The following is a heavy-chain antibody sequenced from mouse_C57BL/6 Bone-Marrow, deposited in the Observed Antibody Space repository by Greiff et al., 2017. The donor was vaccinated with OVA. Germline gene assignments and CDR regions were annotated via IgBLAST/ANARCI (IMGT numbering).Heavy chain of an antibody. Sequence: VQLKESGPELVKPGDSVKISCKASGYSFTGYFMNWVMQSHGKSLEWIGRINPYNGDTFYNQKFKGKATLTVDKSSSTAHMELRSLTSEDSAVYYCASRPPWFAYWGQGTLVTVSA. J-gene: IGHJ3*01. V-gene: IGHV1-20*01. CDR1: GYSFTGYF. CDR2: INPYNGDT. CDR3: ASRPPWFAY.